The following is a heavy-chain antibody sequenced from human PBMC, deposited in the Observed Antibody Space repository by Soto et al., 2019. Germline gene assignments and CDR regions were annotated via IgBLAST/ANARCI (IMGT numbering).Heavy chain of an antibody. V-gene: IGHV4-34*01. CDR1: GGSFSGYY. Sequence: QVQLQQWGAGLLKPSETLSLTCAVYGGSFSGYYWSWIRQPPEKGLEWIGEVSHSGNTNYNPSLKSRLTISVDTSKNQFSLNLSSVTAADTAVYYCARSRGVRQCDFWGQGTLVTVSS. J-gene: IGHJ4*02. CDR2: VSHSGNT. CDR3: ARSRGVRQCDF. D-gene: IGHD1-1*01.